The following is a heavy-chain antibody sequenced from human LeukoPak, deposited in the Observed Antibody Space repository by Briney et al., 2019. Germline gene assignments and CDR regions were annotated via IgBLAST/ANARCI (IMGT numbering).Heavy chain of an antibody. CDR3: ARWLQSRKYFQH. J-gene: IGHJ1*01. CDR2: INHSGST. V-gene: IGHV4-34*01. CDR1: GGSFSGYY. D-gene: IGHD5-24*01. Sequence: SETLSLPCAVYGGSFSGYYWSWLRQPPGEGLEWIGEINHSGSTNYNPSLKSRVTISVDTSKNQSSLKLSSVTAADTAVYYCARWLQSRKYFQHWGQGTLVTVSS.